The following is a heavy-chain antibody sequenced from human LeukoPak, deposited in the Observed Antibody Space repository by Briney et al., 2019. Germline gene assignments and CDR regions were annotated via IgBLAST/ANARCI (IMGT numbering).Heavy chain of an antibody. D-gene: IGHD3-10*01. CDR3: ARVDTLRLWFGGLSL. Sequence: ASVKVSCKASGYTFTSYDINWVRQATGQGLEWTGWMNPNSGNTGYAQKFQGRVTMTRNTSISTAYMELSSLRSEDTAVYYCARVDTLRLWFGGLSLWGQGTLVTVSS. CDR2: MNPNSGNT. CDR1: GYTFTSYD. J-gene: IGHJ4*02. V-gene: IGHV1-8*01.